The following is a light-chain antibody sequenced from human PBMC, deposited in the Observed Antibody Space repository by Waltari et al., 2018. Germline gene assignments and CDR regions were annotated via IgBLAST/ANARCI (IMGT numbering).Light chain of an antibody. CDR2: EDI. CDR3: YSTDLSGHDRV. CDR1: ALSKKS. Sequence: SYELTQPPSVSVSPGQTARITCSGDALSKKSAYWYQQKSGQAPVLVIYEDIKRPTGIPERFSGFSSGTTATLTISGAHVDDEADYYCYSTDLSGHDRVFGGGTKLTIL. J-gene: IGLJ3*02. V-gene: IGLV3-10*01.